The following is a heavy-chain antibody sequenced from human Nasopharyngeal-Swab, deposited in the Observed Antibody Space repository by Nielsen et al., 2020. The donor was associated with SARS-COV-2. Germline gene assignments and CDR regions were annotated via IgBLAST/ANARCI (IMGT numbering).Heavy chain of an antibody. V-gene: IGHV5-51*01. J-gene: IGHJ2*01. Sequence: SCKGSGYSFTSYWIGWVRQMPGKGLEWMGIIYPGDSDTRYSPSFQGQVTISADKSISTAYLQWSSLKASDTAMYYCARLGTRPGWYFDLWGRGTLVTVSS. D-gene: IGHD1-26*01. CDR3: ARLGTRPGWYFDL. CDR2: IYPGDSDT. CDR1: GYSFTSYW.